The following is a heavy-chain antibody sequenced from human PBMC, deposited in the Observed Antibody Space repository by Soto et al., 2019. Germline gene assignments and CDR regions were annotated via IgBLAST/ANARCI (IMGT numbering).Heavy chain of an antibody. CDR2: IIPIFGTA. D-gene: IGHD3-3*01. CDR3: ARVRVYDFWSGYQKYYYGMDV. Sequence: SVQVSCKASVGTFSSYAISWVRQAPGQGLEWMGGIIPIFGTANYAQKFQGRVTITADESTSTAYMELSSLRSEDTAVYYCARVRVYDFWSGYQKYYYGMDVWGQGTTVTVSS. CDR1: VGTFSSYA. J-gene: IGHJ6*02. V-gene: IGHV1-69*13.